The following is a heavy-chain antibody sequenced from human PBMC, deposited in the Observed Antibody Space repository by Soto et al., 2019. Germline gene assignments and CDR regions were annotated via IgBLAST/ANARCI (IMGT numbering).Heavy chain of an antibody. CDR3: AREMATITGFDY. Sequence: QVQLVESGGGVVQPGRSLRLSCAASGFTFSSYGMHWVRQAPGKGLEWVAVIWYDGSNKYYADSVKGRFTISRDNSKNTLYLQMNSLRAEDTAVYDCAREMATITGFDYWGQGTLVTVSS. CDR1: GFTFSSYG. V-gene: IGHV3-33*01. CDR2: IWYDGSNK. J-gene: IGHJ4*02. D-gene: IGHD5-12*01.